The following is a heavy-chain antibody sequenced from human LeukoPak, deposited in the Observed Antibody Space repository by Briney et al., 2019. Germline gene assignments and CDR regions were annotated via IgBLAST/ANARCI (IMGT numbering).Heavy chain of an antibody. J-gene: IGHJ6*02. CDR2: IYYSGST. D-gene: IGHD6-13*01. CDR3: ARDRDRAAATHYGMDV. CDR1: GGSISSYY. Sequence: SETLSLTCTVSGGSISSYYWSWIRQPPGKGLEWIGYIYYSGSTNYNPSLKSRVTISVDTSKNQFSLKLSSVTAADTAVYYCARDRDRAAATHYGMDVWGQGTTVTASS. V-gene: IGHV4-59*01.